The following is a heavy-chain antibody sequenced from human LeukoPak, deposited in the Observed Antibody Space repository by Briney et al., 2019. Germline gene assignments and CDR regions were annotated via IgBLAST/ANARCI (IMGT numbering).Heavy chain of an antibody. V-gene: IGHV3-23*01. Sequence: GGSQRLSCAASGFIFRSYAMSWVRQAPGKGLEWVSAISGSGGSTYYADSVKGRFTISRDNSKNTLYLQMDSLRAEDTAIYYCAKVQWRRDGYNYPAFDYWGQGTLVTVSS. CDR2: ISGSGGST. CDR3: AKVQWRRDGYNYPAFDY. D-gene: IGHD5-24*01. J-gene: IGHJ4*02. CDR1: GFIFRSYA.